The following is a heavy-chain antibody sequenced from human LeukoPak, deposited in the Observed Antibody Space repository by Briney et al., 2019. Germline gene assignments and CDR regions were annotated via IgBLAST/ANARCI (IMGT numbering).Heavy chain of an antibody. J-gene: IGHJ4*02. D-gene: IGHD1-20*01. CDR2: IKQDGNEK. Sequence: GGSLRLSCAASAFTFRNYWMSWVRQAPGKWLEWVANIKQDGNEKYYVDSVKGRFTISRDNAKNSLYLQMNSLRAEDTAVYYCARVAGAITGTFFDYWGQGTPVTVSS. CDR1: AFTFRNYW. CDR3: ARVAGAITGTFFDY. V-gene: IGHV3-7*01.